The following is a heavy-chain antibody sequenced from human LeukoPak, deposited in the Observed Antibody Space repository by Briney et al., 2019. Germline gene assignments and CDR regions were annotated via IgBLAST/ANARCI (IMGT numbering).Heavy chain of an antibody. Sequence: GGSLRLSCAASGFTFSSYSMNWVRQAPGKGLEWVSSISSSSSYIYYADSVKGRFTISRDNAKNSLYLQMNSLRAEDTAVYYCARDPLRYNWNDPVGDYWGQGTLVTVSS. J-gene: IGHJ4*02. D-gene: IGHD1-20*01. CDR2: ISSSSSYI. V-gene: IGHV3-21*01. CDR3: ARDPLRYNWNDPVGDY. CDR1: GFTFSSYS.